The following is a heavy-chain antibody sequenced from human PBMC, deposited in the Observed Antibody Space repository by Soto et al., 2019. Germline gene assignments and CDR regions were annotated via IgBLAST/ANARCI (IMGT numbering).Heavy chain of an antibody. V-gene: IGHV4-39*01. Sequence: SDTLSLTCTVYGGSISSNSYYWGWIRQPPGKGLEWIGSIYYSGSTYYNPSLKSRVTISVDTSKNQFSLKLSSVTAADTAVYYCARPGYSSGWYYFDYWGQGTLVTVSS. J-gene: IGHJ4*02. CDR3: ARPGYSSGWYYFDY. CDR1: GGSISSNSYY. D-gene: IGHD6-19*01. CDR2: IYYSGST.